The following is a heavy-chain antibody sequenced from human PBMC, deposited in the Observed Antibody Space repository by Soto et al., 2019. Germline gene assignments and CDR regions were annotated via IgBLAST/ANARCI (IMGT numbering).Heavy chain of an antibody. CDR3: AKGDGAGFKS. J-gene: IGHJ4*02. Sequence: QVNLVQSGTEMKKPGSSVMVSCKVSGGDLSNSGISWVRQAPGQGLEWMGGIFPLLAMVDYSQKFQGRVTLSADESPNTAYMDLGSLRSQDTAVYYCAKGDGAGFKSWGEGTLVIVSS. V-gene: IGHV1-69*04. D-gene: IGHD1-26*01. CDR2: IFPLLAMV. CDR1: GGDLSNSG.